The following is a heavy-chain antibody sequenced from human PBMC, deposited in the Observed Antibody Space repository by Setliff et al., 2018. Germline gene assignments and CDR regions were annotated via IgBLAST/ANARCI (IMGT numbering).Heavy chain of an antibody. Sequence: GGSLRLSCAASGVTFTNYAMSWVRQAPGKGLEWVSEISDSGVSKYYADSVMGRFSISRDNSKNTLSLQMKSLRAEDTAVYYCVKDRGTNWSEGFDSWGQGIRVTVSS. CDR2: ISDSGVSK. D-gene: IGHD7-27*01. CDR1: GVTFTNYA. V-gene: IGHV3-23*01. J-gene: IGHJ4*02. CDR3: VKDRGTNWSEGFDS.